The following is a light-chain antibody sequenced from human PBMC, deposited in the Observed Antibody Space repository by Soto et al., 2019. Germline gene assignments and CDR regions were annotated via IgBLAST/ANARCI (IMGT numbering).Light chain of an antibody. V-gene: IGKV1-39*01. J-gene: IGKJ5*01. Sequence: DIQMTQSPSSLSVSVGDRVTMTCRASETISTFLNWYQVKPGKAPKLLIYAASTLQDGVPSMFSGSGSGTDFTLTINSLQPEDFASYYCQQSYDISPITFGQGTRLEIK. CDR3: QQSYDISPIT. CDR2: AAS. CDR1: ETISTF.